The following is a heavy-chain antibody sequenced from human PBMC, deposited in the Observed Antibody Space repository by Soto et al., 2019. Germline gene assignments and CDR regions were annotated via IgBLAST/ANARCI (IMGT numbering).Heavy chain of an antibody. CDR1: GFTFSSYG. CDR2: IWYDGSNK. Sequence: QVQLVESGGGVVQPGRSLRLSCAASGFTFSSYGMHWVRQAPGKGLEWVAVIWYDGSNKYYADSVKGRFTISRDNSKNTLYLQMNSLRAEDTAVYYCARDGPAAYSSSWYGYWGQGTLVTVSS. J-gene: IGHJ4*02. CDR3: ARDGPAAYSSSWYGY. V-gene: IGHV3-33*01. D-gene: IGHD6-13*01.